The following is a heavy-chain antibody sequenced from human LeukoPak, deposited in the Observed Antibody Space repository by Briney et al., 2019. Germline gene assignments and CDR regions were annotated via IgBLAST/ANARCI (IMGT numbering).Heavy chain of an antibody. J-gene: IGHJ4*02. D-gene: IGHD3-10*01. CDR2: ISAYNGNT. V-gene: IGHV1-18*01. CDR1: GYTFTSYG. Sequence: ASVKVSCKASGYTFTSYGISWVRQAPGQGLEWMGWISAYNGNTNYAQKLQGRVTMTTDTSTSTAYMELRSLRSDDTAVYYCAREVAGYYYGSGNFIPYYFDYWGQGTLVTVSS. CDR3: AREVAGYYYGSGNFIPYYFDY.